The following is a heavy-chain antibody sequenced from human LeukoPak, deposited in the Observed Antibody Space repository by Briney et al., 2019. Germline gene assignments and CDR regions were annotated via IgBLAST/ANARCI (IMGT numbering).Heavy chain of an antibody. CDR2: IYPGDSDT. CDR1: GYSFTSYW. Sequence: GESLKISCRGSGYSFTSYWIGWVRQVPGKGLEWMGFIYPGDSDTRYSPSFQGQVTISADKSISTAYLQWSSLKASDTAMYYCASLKSASDNYDSSGPGGFDIWGQGTMVTASS. CDR3: ASLKSASDNYDSSGPGGFDI. V-gene: IGHV5-51*01. D-gene: IGHD3-22*01. J-gene: IGHJ3*02.